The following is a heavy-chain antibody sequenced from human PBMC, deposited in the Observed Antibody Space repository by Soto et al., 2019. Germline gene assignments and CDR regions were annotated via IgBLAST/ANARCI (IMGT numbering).Heavy chain of an antibody. CDR3: ASIIAVAGVVVV. V-gene: IGHV1-69*01. Sequence: QVQLVQSGAEVKKPGSSVKVSCKASGGTFSSYAISWVRQAPGQGLEWMGGIIPNFGTANNAHKFQGRVRITEDESTSTAYMELSSLRSEDTAVYYCASIIAVAGVVVVWGQGTLVSVSS. CDR2: IIPNFGTA. CDR1: GGTFSSYA. J-gene: IGHJ4*02. D-gene: IGHD6-19*01.